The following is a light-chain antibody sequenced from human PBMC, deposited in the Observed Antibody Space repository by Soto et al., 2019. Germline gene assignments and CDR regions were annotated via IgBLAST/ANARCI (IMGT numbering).Light chain of an antibody. V-gene: IGKV4-1*01. Sequence: IVMTQSPDSLAVSLGERATINCKSSQSILYKSDSKNYLAWFQQKPGQPPKLLISWASTRESGVPDRFSGSGSGTDFALTISSLQAADVAIYYCQQYYNTPFTFGPGTKVDIK. CDR1: QSILYKSDSKNY. CDR2: WAS. CDR3: QQYYNTPFT. J-gene: IGKJ3*01.